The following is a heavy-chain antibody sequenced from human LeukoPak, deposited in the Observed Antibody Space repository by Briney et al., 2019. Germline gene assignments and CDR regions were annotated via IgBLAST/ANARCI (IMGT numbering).Heavy chain of an antibody. CDR1: GFTFDDYA. CDR3: ARGVAILDYYFDC. CDR2: INWNSDSI. J-gene: IGHJ4*02. V-gene: IGHV3-9*01. Sequence: PGGSLRLSCAVSGFTFDDYAMHWVRQVPGKGLEWVSGINWNSDSIGYADSVKGRFTTSRDNAKNSLYLQMNSLRAEDTAVYYCARGVAILDYYFDCWGQGTLVTVSS. D-gene: IGHD3-3*01.